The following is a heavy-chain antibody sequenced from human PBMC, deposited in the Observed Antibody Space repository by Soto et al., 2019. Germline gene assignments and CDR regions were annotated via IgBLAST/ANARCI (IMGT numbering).Heavy chain of an antibody. V-gene: IGHV4-59*08. CDR3: AGTDIVVVPAAIDY. J-gene: IGHJ4*02. CDR2: IYYSGST. Sequence: SETLSLTCTVSGGSISSYYWSWIRQPPGKGLEWIGYIYYSGSTNYNPSLKSRVTISVDTSKNQFSLKLSSVTAADTAVYYCAGTDIVVVPAAIDYWGQGTLVTVSS. D-gene: IGHD2-2*01. CDR1: GGSISSYY.